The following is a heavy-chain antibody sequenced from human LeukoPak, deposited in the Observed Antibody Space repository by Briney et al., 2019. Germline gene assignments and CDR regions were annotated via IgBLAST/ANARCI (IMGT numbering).Heavy chain of an antibody. J-gene: IGHJ6*02. D-gene: IGHD6-19*01. V-gene: IGHV3-30*18. CDR3: AKDGGWLYGMDV. Sequence: KTGGSLRLSCAASGFTFSSYGMHWVRQAPGKGLEWVAVISYDGSNKYYADSVKGRFTISRDNSKNTLYLHMNSLRAEDTAVYYCAKDGGWLYGMDVWGQGTTVTVSS. CDR2: ISYDGSNK. CDR1: GFTFSSYG.